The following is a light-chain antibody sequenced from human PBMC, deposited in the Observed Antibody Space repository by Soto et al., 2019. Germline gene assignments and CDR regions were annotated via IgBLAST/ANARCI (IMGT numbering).Light chain of an antibody. CDR2: AAS. J-gene: IGKJ2*01. V-gene: IGKV3-15*01. CDR3: QQYKNWPPYT. CDR1: QSVSTN. Sequence: EIEMTQSPATLSVSPGERATLSCRARQSVSTNLAWYQQKPGQAPRLLIYAASTRATGIPARFSGSGSGTEFTLTISSLQSEDFAVYYCQQYKNWPPYTFGQGTKLEIK.